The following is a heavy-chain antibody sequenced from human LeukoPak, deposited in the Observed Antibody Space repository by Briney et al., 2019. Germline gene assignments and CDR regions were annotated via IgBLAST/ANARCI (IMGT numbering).Heavy chain of an antibody. CDR3: AKDEFVASAFTGAFDI. CDR2: ISSSSSYI. V-gene: IGHV3-21*04. J-gene: IGHJ3*02. D-gene: IGHD2-8*02. CDR1: GFTFSSYS. Sequence: GGSLRLSCAASGFTFSSYSMNWVRQAPGKGLEWVSSISSSSSYIYYADSVKGRFTISRDNAKNSLYLQMNSLRAEDMALYYCAKDEFVASAFTGAFDIWGQGTMVTVSS.